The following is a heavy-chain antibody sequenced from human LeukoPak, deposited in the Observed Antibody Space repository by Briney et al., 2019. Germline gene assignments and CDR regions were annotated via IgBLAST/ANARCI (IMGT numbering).Heavy chain of an antibody. Sequence: GGSLRLSCAASGFTFSSYWMSWVRQAPGKGLEWVANIKQDGSEKYYVDSVKGRFTISRDNAKNSLYLQMNSLRAEDTAVYYCARVRLRFLEWLLFDYWGQGTLVTVSS. D-gene: IGHD3-3*01. V-gene: IGHV3-7*01. J-gene: IGHJ4*02. CDR1: GFTFSSYW. CDR2: IKQDGSEK. CDR3: ARVRLRFLEWLLFDY.